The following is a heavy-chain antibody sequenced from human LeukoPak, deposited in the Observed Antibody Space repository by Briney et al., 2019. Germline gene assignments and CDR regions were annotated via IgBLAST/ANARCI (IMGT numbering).Heavy chain of an antibody. CDR2: ISWNSGSI. Sequence: GRSLRLSCAASGFTFDDYAMHWVRQAPGKGLEWVSGISWNSGSIGYADSVKGRFTISRDNAKNSLYPQMNSLRAEDTALYYCAKDIGGSGGPFDAFDIWGQGTMVTVSS. J-gene: IGHJ3*02. CDR1: GFTFDDYA. D-gene: IGHD2-15*01. V-gene: IGHV3-9*01. CDR3: AKDIGGSGGPFDAFDI.